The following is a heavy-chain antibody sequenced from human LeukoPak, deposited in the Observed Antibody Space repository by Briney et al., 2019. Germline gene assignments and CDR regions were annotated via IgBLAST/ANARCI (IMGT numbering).Heavy chain of an antibody. D-gene: IGHD3-22*01. Sequence: GESLKISCKGSGYSLTSFWIGWVRQMPGKGLEWMGIIYPGDSDTRYSPSFQGQVTISADKSITTAYLQWSSLKASDTAMYYCARPHYYDSSGYYSIDYWGQGTLVTVSS. CDR1: GYSLTSFW. CDR3: ARPHYYDSSGYYSIDY. J-gene: IGHJ4*02. V-gene: IGHV5-51*01. CDR2: IYPGDSDT.